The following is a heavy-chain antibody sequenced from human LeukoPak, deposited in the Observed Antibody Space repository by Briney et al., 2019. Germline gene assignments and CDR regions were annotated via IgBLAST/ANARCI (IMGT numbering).Heavy chain of an antibody. CDR1: GYTFTSYN. CDR2: IKPSGGST. Sequence: ASVKVSCKASGYTFTSYNMHWVRQAPGQGLEWMGIIKPSGGSTTYAQKFQGRVTMTRDMPTSTLYMELSSLRSEDTAVYYCARVRDGYNDAYDIWGQGTMVIVSS. D-gene: IGHD5-24*01. J-gene: IGHJ3*02. CDR3: ARVRDGYNDAYDI. V-gene: IGHV1-46*01.